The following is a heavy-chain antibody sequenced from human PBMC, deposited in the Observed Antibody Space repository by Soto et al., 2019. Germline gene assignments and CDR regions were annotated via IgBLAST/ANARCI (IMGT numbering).Heavy chain of an antibody. D-gene: IGHD6-19*01. V-gene: IGHV3-30*18. Sequence: QVQLVESGGGVVQPGRSLRLSCAASGFTFSSYGMHWVRQAPGKGLEWVAVISYDGSNKYYADSVKGRFTISRDNSKNTLYLQKNSLRAEDTAVYYCAKGDSSGWYENWFDPWGQGTLVTVSS. J-gene: IGHJ5*02. CDR3: AKGDSSGWYENWFDP. CDR1: GFTFSSYG. CDR2: ISYDGSNK.